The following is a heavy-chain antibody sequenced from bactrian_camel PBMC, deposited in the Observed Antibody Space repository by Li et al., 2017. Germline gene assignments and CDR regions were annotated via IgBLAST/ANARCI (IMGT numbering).Heavy chain of an antibody. V-gene: IGHV3S35*01. J-gene: IGHJ4*01. CDR1: GYTFSCYA. CDR2: IESGSGRT. Sequence: QLVESGGGLVQPGGSLRLSCAASGYTFSCYAMSWVRQVPGKGLEWVSLIESGSGRTHYADSVKGRFTISRDNAKNTMYLQMNSLKPEDTALYLCSTGSRITEASVQGQGTQVTVS. D-gene: IGHD1*01.